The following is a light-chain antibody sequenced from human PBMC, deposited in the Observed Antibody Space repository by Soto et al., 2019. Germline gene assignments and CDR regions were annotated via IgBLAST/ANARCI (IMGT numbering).Light chain of an antibody. CDR3: QQYKSYSPRT. V-gene: IGKV1-5*01. J-gene: IGKJ1*01. Sequence: DIQLTQSPSTLSASVGDRVTITCRASQSISSWLAWYQQKPGKAPDLLISDASRLESGVPSRFSGGGSGTEFPLTISDLQPDDFATYYCQQYKSYSPRTFGQGTKVEIK. CDR1: QSISSW. CDR2: DAS.